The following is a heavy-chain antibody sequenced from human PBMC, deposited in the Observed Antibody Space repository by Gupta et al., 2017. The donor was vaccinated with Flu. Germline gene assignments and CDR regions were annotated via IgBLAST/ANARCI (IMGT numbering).Heavy chain of an antibody. D-gene: IGHD5-18*01. CDR3: VRDPDTPLARLFDY. Sequence: DSVKGRFTISRDNAKNSLYLQMNSLRAEDTAVYYGVRDPDTPLARLFDYWGQGKLVSVSS. V-gene: IGHV3-11*06. J-gene: IGHJ4*02.